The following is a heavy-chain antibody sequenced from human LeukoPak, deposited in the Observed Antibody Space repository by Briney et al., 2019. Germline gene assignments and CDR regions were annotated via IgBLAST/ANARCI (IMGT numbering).Heavy chain of an antibody. J-gene: IGHJ5*02. CDR2: MNPNSGNT. CDR3: ARAGMHQMLSDH. D-gene: IGHD6-19*01. CDR1: GYTFSNYD. Sequence: ASVKVSCKTSGYTFSNYDVNWVRQAAGQGPEWMGWMNPNSGNTGYALQFQGRVTMTSDTSISTAYMELSSLRSDDTAVYFCARAGMHQMLSDHWGQGTLVTVSS. V-gene: IGHV1-8*01.